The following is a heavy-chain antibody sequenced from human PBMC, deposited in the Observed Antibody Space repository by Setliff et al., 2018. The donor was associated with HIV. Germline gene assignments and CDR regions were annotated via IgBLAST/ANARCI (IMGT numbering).Heavy chain of an antibody. CDR1: GGSISNYY. CDR2: IYSSGTT. Sequence: SETLSLTCTVSGGSISNYYWSWIRQPPGKGLEWIGYIYSSGTTDYNPSLKSRVTMSVDTSNSHFSLKLASVTAADTAVYYCARHYYTDPFDYCGQGTLVTVSS. CDR3: ARHYYTDPFDY. V-gene: IGHV4-4*08. J-gene: IGHJ4*02. D-gene: IGHD3-22*01.